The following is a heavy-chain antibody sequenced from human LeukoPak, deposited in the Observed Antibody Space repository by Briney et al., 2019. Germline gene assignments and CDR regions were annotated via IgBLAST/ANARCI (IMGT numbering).Heavy chain of an antibody. D-gene: IGHD3-22*01. J-gene: IGHJ1*01. CDR3: AKEEGYYYDSGGYYVEYFQH. CDR2: ISGSGGST. CDR1: GFTFSSYA. V-gene: IGHV3-23*01. Sequence: HPGGSLRLSCAASGFTFSSYAMSWVRQAPGKGLEWVSAISGSGGSTYYADSVKGRFTISRDNSKNTLYLQMNSLRAEDTAVYYCAKEEGYYYDSGGYYVEYFQHWGQGTLVTVSS.